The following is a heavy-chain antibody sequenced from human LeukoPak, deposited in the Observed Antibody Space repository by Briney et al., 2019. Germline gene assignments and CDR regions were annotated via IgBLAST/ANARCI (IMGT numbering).Heavy chain of an antibody. J-gene: IGHJ4*02. CDR1: GGTFSSYA. CDR2: IIPILGIA. Sequence: SVKVSCKASGGTFSSYAISWVRQAPGQGLEWMGRIIPILGIANYAQKFQGRVTMTEDTSTDTAYMELSSLRSEDTAVYYCATDEDYWGQGTLVTVSS. CDR3: ATDEDY. V-gene: IGHV1-69*04.